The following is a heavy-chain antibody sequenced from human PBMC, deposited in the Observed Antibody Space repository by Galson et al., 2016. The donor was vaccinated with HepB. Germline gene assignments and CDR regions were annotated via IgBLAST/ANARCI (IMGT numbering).Heavy chain of an antibody. Sequence: LEWIANIYYSGRRLYNPSLKSRVTMSVDTSTNQFSLKLASVTAADTAVYYCARRNVAPFDFWGQGTLVTVSS. D-gene: IGHD2-8*01. CDR2: IYYSGRR. J-gene: IGHJ4*02. CDR3: ARRNVAPFDF. V-gene: IGHV4-39*01.